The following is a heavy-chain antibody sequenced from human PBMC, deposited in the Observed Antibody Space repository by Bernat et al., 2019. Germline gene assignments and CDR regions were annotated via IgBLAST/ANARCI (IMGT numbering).Heavy chain of an antibody. J-gene: IGHJ4*02. D-gene: IGHD6-13*01. CDR3: ARGLPNSSSWGDY. Sequence: QVQLVESGGGVVQPGRALRLSCAASGFMFSDYGMHWVRQAPGKGLEWVAIIWYDGNKKYYADSVKGRFTISRDNSKNTLFLQMNGLRSEDTAVYYCARGLPNSSSWGDYWGQGTLVTVSS. CDR2: IWYDGNKK. V-gene: IGHV3-33*03. CDR1: GFMFSDYG.